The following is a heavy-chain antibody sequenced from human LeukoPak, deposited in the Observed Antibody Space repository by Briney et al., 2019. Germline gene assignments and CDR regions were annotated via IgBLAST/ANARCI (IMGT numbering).Heavy chain of an antibody. CDR3: AKGAGWNYYYYMDV. D-gene: IGHD3-3*01. CDR1: GFTFRSYV. Sequence: GGSLRLSCAASGFTFRSYVMNWVRQAPGKGLEWVSAISHSGDRTYYADSVKGRFTISRDNSKNTLYLQMNSLRAEDTAVYYCAKGAGWNYYYYMDVWGKGTTVTVSS. J-gene: IGHJ6*03. CDR2: ISHSGDRT. V-gene: IGHV3-23*01.